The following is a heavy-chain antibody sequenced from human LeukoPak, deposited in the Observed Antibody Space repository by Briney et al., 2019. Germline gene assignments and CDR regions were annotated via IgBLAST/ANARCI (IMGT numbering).Heavy chain of an antibody. CDR1: GFTFSSYA. CDR3: AKGRRGSEIAVFSY. J-gene: IGHJ4*02. D-gene: IGHD6-19*01. CDR2: ISGSGGST. V-gene: IGHV3-23*01. Sequence: GGSLRLSCAASGFTFSSYAMSWVRQAPGKGLEWVSAISGSGGSTYYADSVKGRFNISRDNSKKTLYLQLNSLRAEDTAVYYCAKGRRGSEIAVFSYWGQGTLVTVSS.